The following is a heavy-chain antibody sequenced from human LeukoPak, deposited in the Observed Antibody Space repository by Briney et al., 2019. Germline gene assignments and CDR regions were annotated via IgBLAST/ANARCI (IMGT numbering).Heavy chain of an antibody. J-gene: IGHJ4*02. CDR2: IISDASST. D-gene: IGHD2-15*01. V-gene: IGHV3-74*01. Sequence: GGSLRLSCAASGFTFSSYWMHWVRQAPGKGLLWVSRIISDASSTLHADSVKGRFTISRDNSRKMLYLQMSSLYYCAKDGDIVVVITFDSWGQGTLVTVSS. CDR3: VVITFDS. CDR1: GFTFSSYW.